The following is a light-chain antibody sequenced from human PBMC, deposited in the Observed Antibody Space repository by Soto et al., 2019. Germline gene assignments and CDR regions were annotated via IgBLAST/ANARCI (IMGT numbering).Light chain of an antibody. CDR3: SSYSTSSTLV. CDR1: SSDVGGSNY. Sequence: QSALTQPASVSGSPGQSITISCTGTSSDVGGSNYVSWYRQHPGKAPKLMIYDVSNRPSGVSNRFSGSKSGNTASLTISGLQAEDEADYSCSSYSTSSTLVFGGGTKLTVL. V-gene: IGLV2-14*01. J-gene: IGLJ2*01. CDR2: DVS.